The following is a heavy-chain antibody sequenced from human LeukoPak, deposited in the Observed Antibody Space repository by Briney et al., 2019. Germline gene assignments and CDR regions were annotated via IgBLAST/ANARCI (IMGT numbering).Heavy chain of an antibody. D-gene: IGHD2-2*02. Sequence: SETLSLTCAVYGGSFSGYYWSWIRQPPGKGLEWIGEINHSGSTNYNPSLKSRVTISVDTSKNQFPLKLSSVTAADTAVYYCARGRKVVPAAIPRGKYYYYYYMDVWGKGTTVTVSS. J-gene: IGHJ6*03. CDR3: ARGRKVVPAAIPRGKYYYYYYMDV. CDR1: GGSFSGYY. V-gene: IGHV4-34*01. CDR2: INHSGST.